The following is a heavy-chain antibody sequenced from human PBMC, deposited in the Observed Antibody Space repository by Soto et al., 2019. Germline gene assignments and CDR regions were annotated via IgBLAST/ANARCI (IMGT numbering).Heavy chain of an antibody. CDR2: IYYSGST. CDR3: ARDVWSGYFDY. Sequence: PSETLSLTCTVSGGSISSGDYYWSWIRQPPGKGLEWIGYIYYSGSTYYNPSLKSRVTISVDTSKNQFSLKLSSVTAADTAVYYCARDVWSGYFDYWGQGTLVTVSS. CDR1: GGSISSGDYY. V-gene: IGHV4-30-4*01. J-gene: IGHJ4*02. D-gene: IGHD3-3*01.